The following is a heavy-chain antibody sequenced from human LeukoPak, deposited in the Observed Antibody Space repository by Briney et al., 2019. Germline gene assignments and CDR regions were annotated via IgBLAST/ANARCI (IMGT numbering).Heavy chain of an antibody. Sequence: GASVKVSCKASGYTFTSYYMHWVRQAPGQGLEWMGIINPSGGSTSYAQKFQGRVTMTRDTSTSTVYMELSSLRSEDTAVYYCARDLTATMIVVGPTYYFDYWGQGTLVTVSS. D-gene: IGHD3-22*01. V-gene: IGHV1-46*01. CDR1: GYTFTSYY. CDR3: ARDLTATMIVVGPTYYFDY. J-gene: IGHJ4*02. CDR2: INPSGGST.